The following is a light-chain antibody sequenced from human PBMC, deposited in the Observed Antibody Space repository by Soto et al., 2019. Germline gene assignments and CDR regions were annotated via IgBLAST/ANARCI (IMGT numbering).Light chain of an antibody. CDR2: NDS. CDR1: NIGTKS. J-gene: IGLJ3*02. Sequence: SSDLAQPPCVSLAPGQTARITCVANNIGTKSVHWYQQKPGQAPVLVVYNDSDRPSGIPERFSGSTSGNTATLTITRVEAGDEADYYCQVWDSYNDHVGVFGGGTQLTVL. V-gene: IGLV3-21*02. CDR3: QVWDSYNDHVGV.